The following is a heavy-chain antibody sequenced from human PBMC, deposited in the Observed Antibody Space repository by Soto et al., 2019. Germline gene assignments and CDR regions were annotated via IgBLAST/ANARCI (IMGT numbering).Heavy chain of an antibody. CDR1: GYTFTRYV. CDR3: ARGSSHYQVVFGWFDP. D-gene: IGHD1-26*01. J-gene: IGHJ5*02. CDR2: INTVNGNT. Sequence: QVRLVQSGAEVKKPGASVKVSCKTSGYTFTRYVIPWVRQAPGQRLEWMGWINTVNGNTKYSQKFQGRVSITRDTSASTTYMDLSGLRYEDTAVYYCARGSSHYQVVFGWFDPWGQGSEVTVSS. V-gene: IGHV1-3*04.